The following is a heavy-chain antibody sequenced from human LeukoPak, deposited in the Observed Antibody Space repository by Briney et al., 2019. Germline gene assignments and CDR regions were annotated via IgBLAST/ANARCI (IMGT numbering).Heavy chain of an antibody. CDR2: INHSGST. Sequence: PSETLSLTCAVYGGSFSGYYWSWIRQPPGKGLEWIGEINHSGSTNYNPSPKSRVTISVDTSKNQFSLKLSSVTAADTAVYYCASLYCSSTSCYRVTWFDPWGQGTLVTVSS. V-gene: IGHV4-34*01. CDR1: GGSFSGYY. CDR3: ASLYCSSTSCYRVTWFDP. D-gene: IGHD2-2*01. J-gene: IGHJ5*02.